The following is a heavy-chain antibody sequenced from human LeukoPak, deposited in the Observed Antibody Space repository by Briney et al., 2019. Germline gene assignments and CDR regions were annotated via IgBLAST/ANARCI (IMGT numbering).Heavy chain of an antibody. J-gene: IGHJ4*02. CDR3: ASRLGGRDGLTDY. D-gene: IGHD1-26*01. CDR1: GFTFSSYS. Sequence: GGSLRLSCAASGFTFSSYSMNWVRQAPGKGLEWVSSISTSSSYIYYADSVKRRLAISTDNAKNSLYLQMNSLRAEATAVYYCASRLGGRDGLTDYWGQGTLVTVSS. V-gene: IGHV3-21*01. CDR2: ISTSSSYI.